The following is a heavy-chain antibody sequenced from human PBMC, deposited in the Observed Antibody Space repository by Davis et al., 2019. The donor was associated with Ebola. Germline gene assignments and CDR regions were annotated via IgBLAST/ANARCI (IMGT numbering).Heavy chain of an antibody. CDR2: IYYSRST. Sequence: SETLSLTCTVSGGSISSSSYYCGWIRQPPGKGQEWIGSIYYSRSTYYNPSLKSRVTISVDTSKNQFYLKLSAVTAADTAVYYCAREGGMSVFEYWGQGTLVTVSS. J-gene: IGHJ4*02. CDR3: AREGGMSVFEY. V-gene: IGHV4-39*07. D-gene: IGHD3-16*01. CDR1: GGSISSSSYY.